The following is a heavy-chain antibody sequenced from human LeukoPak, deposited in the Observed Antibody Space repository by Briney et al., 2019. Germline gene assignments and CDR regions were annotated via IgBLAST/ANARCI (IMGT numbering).Heavy chain of an antibody. CDR1: GFTFDDYG. CDR3: AKDIGVYSHGYDY. D-gene: IGHD6-13*01. CDR2: ISWNSGSI. V-gene: IGHV3-9*01. Sequence: QPGGSLRLSCAASGFTFDDYGMHWVRQAPGKGLEWISGISWNSGSIGYADSVKGRFTISRDNGKNSLYLQMNSLRAEDTAFYYCAKDIGVYSHGYDYWGQGTLVTVSS. J-gene: IGHJ4*02.